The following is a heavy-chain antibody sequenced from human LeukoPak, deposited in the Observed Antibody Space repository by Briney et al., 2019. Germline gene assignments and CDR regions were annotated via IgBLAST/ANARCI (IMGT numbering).Heavy chain of an antibody. V-gene: IGHV3-53*01. J-gene: IGHJ4*02. CDR3: ARGVFN. CDR2: ISDGGST. Sequence: GGSLRLSCAASGFTFSSYEMNWVRQAPGKGLDWVSVISDGGSTYYADSVRGRFTISRDNSKNTLFLQMNSLRVEDTAVYYCARGVFNWGQGTLVTVSS. D-gene: IGHD3-10*01. CDR1: GFTFSSYE.